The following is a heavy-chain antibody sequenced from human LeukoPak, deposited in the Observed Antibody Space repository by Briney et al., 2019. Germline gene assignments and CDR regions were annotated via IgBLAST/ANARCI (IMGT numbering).Heavy chain of an antibody. CDR2: ISSSSSYI. CDR1: GFTFSSYS. V-gene: IGHV3-21*01. Sequence: PGGSLRLSCAASGFTFSSYSMNWVRQAPGKGLEWVSPISSSSSYIYYADSVKGRFTISRDNAKNSLYLQMNSLRAEDTAVYYCARDTSNYYDSSGYPSPGYYFDYWGQGTLVTVSS. D-gene: IGHD3-22*01. CDR3: ARDTSNYYDSSGYPSPGYYFDY. J-gene: IGHJ4*02.